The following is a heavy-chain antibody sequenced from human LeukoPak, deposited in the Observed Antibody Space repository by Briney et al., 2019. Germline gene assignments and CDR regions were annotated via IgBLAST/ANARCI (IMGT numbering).Heavy chain of an antibody. CDR3: ARDGLYSNGYSYFDY. J-gene: IGHJ4*02. V-gene: IGHV4-4*07. Sequence: SETLSLTCSVSGFSVTTYHWSWIRQPAGKGLEWIGRVHASGTTNYNPSLESPVTMSVDTSKNQLSLMLTSVTAADTAVYYCARDGLYSNGYSYFDYWGQGTLVTVSS. CDR1: GFSVTTYH. CDR2: VHASGTT. D-gene: IGHD3-22*01.